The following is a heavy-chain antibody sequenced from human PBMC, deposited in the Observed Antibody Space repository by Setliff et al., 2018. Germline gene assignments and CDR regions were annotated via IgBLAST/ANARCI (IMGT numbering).Heavy chain of an antibody. CDR3: AREGVDTRSSTDYRYYMDV. J-gene: IGHJ6*03. CDR1: GGTFSSYG. D-gene: IGHD5-18*01. V-gene: IGHV1-69*05. Sequence: SVKVSCKASGGTFSSYGISWVRQAPGQGLEWMGGTIPIFGTTNYAQKFQGRVRIITDESTSTAYMELSSLTSADTAVYYCAREGVDTRSSTDYRYYMDVWGKGTTVTVSS. CDR2: TIPIFGTT.